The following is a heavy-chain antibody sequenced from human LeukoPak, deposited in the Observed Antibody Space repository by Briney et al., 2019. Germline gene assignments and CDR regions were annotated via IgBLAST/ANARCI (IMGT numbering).Heavy chain of an antibody. CDR2: ISDYNGNT. V-gene: IGHV1-18*01. Sequence: ASVKVSCKASGYTFTSYGISWVRQAPGQGLEWMGWISDYNGNTNYAQKFQGRVTMTEDTSTDTAYMELSSLRSEDTAVYYCATRDDYGDYYFDYWGQGTLVTVSS. CDR3: ATRDDYGDYYFDY. D-gene: IGHD4-17*01. J-gene: IGHJ4*02. CDR1: GYTFTSYG.